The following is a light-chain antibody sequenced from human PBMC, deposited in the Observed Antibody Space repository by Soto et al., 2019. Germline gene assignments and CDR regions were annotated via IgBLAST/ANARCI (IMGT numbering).Light chain of an antibody. CDR3: QQYGSSPQ. J-gene: IGKJ1*01. CDR2: GAS. V-gene: IGKV3-20*01. Sequence: EIVLTQSPGTLSLSPGERATLSCRASQSVSSSYLAWYQQKPGQAPRLLIYGASCRATGIPDRFIGSGSGTYFTLIISRLEPDDFAVYYCQQYGSSPQFGQGTKVEIK. CDR1: QSVSSSY.